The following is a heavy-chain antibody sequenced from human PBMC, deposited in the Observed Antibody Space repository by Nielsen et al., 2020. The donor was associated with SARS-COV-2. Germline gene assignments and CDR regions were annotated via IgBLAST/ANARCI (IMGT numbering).Heavy chain of an antibody. V-gene: IGHV4-31*03. J-gene: IGHJ3*02. CDR1: GGSISSGGYY. CDR2: IYYSGST. D-gene: IGHD3-22*01. CDR3: ARAPITMIVVVNAFDI. Sequence: SETLSLTCTVSGGSISSGGYYWSWIRQHPGKGLEWIGYIYYSGSTYYNPSLKSRVTIAVDTSKNQFSLKLSSVTAADTAVYYCARAPITMIVVVNAFDIWGQGTMVTVSS.